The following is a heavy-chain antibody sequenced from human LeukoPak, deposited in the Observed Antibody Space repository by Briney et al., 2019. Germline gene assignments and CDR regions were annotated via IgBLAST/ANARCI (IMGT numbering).Heavy chain of an antibody. CDR2: VDHTGST. J-gene: IGHJ6*03. CDR3: ARGRVSSSTWYSTYYYYFYMDV. Sequence: PSETLSLTCSVSDDSITMYYWTWIRQPPGEGLEWIGYVDHTGSTNFNPSLNGRASISRDTSKNLFSLRLRSVTAADTAVYFCARGRVSSSTWYSTYYYYFYMDVWGKGTTVTVSS. D-gene: IGHD4-11*01. V-gene: IGHV4-59*01. CDR1: DDSITMYY.